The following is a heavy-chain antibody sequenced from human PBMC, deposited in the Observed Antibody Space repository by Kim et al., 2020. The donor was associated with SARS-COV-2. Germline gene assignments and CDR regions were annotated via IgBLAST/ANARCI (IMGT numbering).Heavy chain of an antibody. CDR3: ARDDGGPWNY. Sequence: RTIYYADSVKGRLTISRDNAKNSMYLQMKSLRDEDTAVYYCARDDGGPWNYWGQGTLVTVSS. CDR2: RTI. V-gene: IGHV3-48*02. D-gene: IGHD2-15*01. J-gene: IGHJ4*02.